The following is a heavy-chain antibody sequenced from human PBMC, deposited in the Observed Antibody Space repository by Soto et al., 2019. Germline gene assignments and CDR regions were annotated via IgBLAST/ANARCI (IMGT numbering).Heavy chain of an antibody. Sequence: GASVKVSCKASGYTFTSYGISWVRQAPGQGLEWMGRIIPILGIANYAQKFQGRVTITADKSTSTAYMELSSLRSEDTAVYYCARAVEGSWYYFDYWGQGTLVTVS. D-gene: IGHD1-26*01. CDR1: GYTFTSYG. CDR3: ARAVEGSWYYFDY. J-gene: IGHJ4*02. CDR2: IIPILGIA. V-gene: IGHV1-69*04.